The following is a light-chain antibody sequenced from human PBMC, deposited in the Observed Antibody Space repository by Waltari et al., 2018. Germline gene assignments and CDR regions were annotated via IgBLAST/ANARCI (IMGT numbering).Light chain of an antibody. Sequence: EVVMTPSPASLSVSPGERASLSCRASQSIATNLAWYQQKPGQPPRLLVYDASTRAPSIPTRFRGSGSGTEFTLTISSLQSEDSAVYYCQQYNRWPPITFGQGTRLEIK. CDR3: QQYNRWPPIT. CDR1: QSIATN. CDR2: DAS. J-gene: IGKJ5*01. V-gene: IGKV3-15*01.